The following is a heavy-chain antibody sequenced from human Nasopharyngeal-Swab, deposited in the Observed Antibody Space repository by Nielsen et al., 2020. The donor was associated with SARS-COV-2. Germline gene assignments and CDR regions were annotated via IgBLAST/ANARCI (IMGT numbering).Heavy chain of an antibody. CDR3: ARSYAGEYSYGYLDGSYYYYYMDV. Sequence: WIRQPPGKALELLPRIVWDDDKYYSTSLKTRLTISKDTSKNQEVLTMTNMDPVDTATYYCARSYAGEYSYGYLDGSYYYYYMDVWGKGTTVTVSS. CDR2: IVWDDDK. V-gene: IGHV2-70*11. D-gene: IGHD5-18*01. J-gene: IGHJ6*03.